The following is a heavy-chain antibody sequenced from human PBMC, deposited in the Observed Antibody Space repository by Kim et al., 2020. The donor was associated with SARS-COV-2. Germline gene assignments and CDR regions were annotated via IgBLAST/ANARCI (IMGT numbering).Heavy chain of an antibody. CDR1: GFTFSSYA. CDR3: VKERTSGWYDFDY. V-gene: IGHV3-64D*06. J-gene: IGHJ4*02. CDR2: ISTNGGRT. Sequence: GGSLRLSCSASGFTFSSYAMHWVRQAPGKGLEYVSGISTNGGRTYYADSVKDRFIISRDNSKNMLNLQMRRLRSEDTAVYYCVKERTSGWYDFDYWGQGTLVTVSS. D-gene: IGHD6-19*01.